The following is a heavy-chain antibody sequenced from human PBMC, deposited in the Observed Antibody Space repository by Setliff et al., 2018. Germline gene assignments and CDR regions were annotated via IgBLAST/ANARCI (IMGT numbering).Heavy chain of an antibody. CDR3: ARGGIATGRGY. V-gene: IGHV7-4-1*02. CDR2: IDTDTGNP. CDR1: GYTFTNYN. J-gene: IGHJ4*02. D-gene: IGHD6-13*01. Sequence: ASVKVSCKTSGYTFTNYNMGWVRQAPGQGLEWMGWIDTDTGNPTYAQGSTGRFVFSLDTSVSTAYLTINSLEPEDTAVYFCARGGIATGRGYWGQGTLVTVSS.